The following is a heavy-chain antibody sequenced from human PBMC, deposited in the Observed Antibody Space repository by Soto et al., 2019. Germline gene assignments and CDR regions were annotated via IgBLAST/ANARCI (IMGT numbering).Heavy chain of an antibody. D-gene: IGHD3-10*01. V-gene: IGHV3-30*18. Sequence: SLRISYAASGFTFTSYGMHWVRQAPGKGLELVAVISYDGSNKYYADSVKGRFTISRDNSKNTLYLQMNSLRAEDTAVYYCAKSDSSGDSWFDHWGQGTLVTVSS. CDR1: GFTFTSYG. CDR2: ISYDGSNK. J-gene: IGHJ5*02. CDR3: AKSDSSGDSWFDH.